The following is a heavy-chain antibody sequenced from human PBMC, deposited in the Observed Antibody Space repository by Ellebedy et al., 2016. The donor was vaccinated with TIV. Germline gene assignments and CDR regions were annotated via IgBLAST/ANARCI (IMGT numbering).Heavy chain of an antibody. CDR2: INSDGSST. J-gene: IGHJ6*03. D-gene: IGHD1-26*01. V-gene: IGHV3-74*01. Sequence: GESLKISXVDYGFTFSNYAMNWVRQAPGKGLVWVSRINSDGSSTNYADSVKGRFTISRDNAKNTLYLQMNSLRAEDTAVYYCARDWDSPGDYYMDVWGKGTTVTVSS. CDR3: ARDWDSPGDYYMDV. CDR1: GFTFSNYA.